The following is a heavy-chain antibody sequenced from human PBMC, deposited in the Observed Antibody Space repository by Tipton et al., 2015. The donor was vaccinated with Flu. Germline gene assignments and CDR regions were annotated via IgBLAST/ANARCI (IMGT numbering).Heavy chain of an antibody. Sequence: TLSLTCAVSGDSIRNDFFWGWIRQPPGKGLEWIATIHRSGSTKYNPSLKSRVTISVDTSKNQFSLEMRSVTAADMAVYYCARRDFSNYVSDPKNWFDRWGPGNPGHRLL. J-gene: IGHJ5*02. CDR2: IHRSGST. CDR1: GDSIRNDFF. V-gene: IGHV4-38-2*01. CDR3: ARRDFSNYVSDPKNWFDR. D-gene: IGHD4-11*01.